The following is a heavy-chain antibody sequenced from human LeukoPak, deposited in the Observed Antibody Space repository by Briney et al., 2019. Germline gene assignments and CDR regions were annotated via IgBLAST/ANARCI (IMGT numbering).Heavy chain of an antibody. D-gene: IGHD1-26*01. V-gene: IGHV3-7*03. Sequence: PGGSLRLSCAASGFTFSSYWMSWVRQAPGKGLEWVANIKQDGSEKYYVDSVKGRFTISRDNAKNSLYLQMNSLRAEDTAVYYCARGGAVDYYYGMDVWGQGTTVTVSS. CDR2: IKQDGSEK. CDR3: ARGGAVDYYYGMDV. CDR1: GFTFSSYW. J-gene: IGHJ6*02.